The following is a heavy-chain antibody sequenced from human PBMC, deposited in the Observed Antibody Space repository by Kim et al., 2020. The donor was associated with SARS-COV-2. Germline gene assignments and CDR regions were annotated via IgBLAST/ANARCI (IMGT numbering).Heavy chain of an antibody. V-gene: IGHV7-4-1*01. J-gene: IGHJ4*02. Sequence: ASVKVSCKASGYILTNYAINWVRHAPGQGPEWMGWINTKTGTPTYAQGFTGRFVFSWDTSVSTASLQIAGLKTEDSAVYYCARERVEDYYDGNFDYWGQGTLVTVSS. CDR1: GYILTNYA. CDR2: INTKTGTP. D-gene: IGHD3-16*01. CDR3: ARERVEDYYDGNFDY.